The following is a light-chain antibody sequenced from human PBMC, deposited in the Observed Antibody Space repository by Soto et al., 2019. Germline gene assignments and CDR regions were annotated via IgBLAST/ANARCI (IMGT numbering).Light chain of an antibody. CDR3: QQSLASSWT. Sequence: DIQMTQSPSSLSASVGDKVTITCRTSQAIGNSVNWYQQKPGKAPNLLVYGTSTLQSGVPSRFSGSGSGTDFTLTISSAQREDFATYYCQQSLASSWTFGQGTKVEIK. CDR1: QAIGNS. CDR2: GTS. V-gene: IGKV1-39*01. J-gene: IGKJ1*01.